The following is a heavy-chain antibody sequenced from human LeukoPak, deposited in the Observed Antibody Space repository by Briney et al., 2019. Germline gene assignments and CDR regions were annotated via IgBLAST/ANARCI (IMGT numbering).Heavy chain of an antibody. CDR3: ASLPEAYCGGDCYSSH. Sequence: ASVKVSCKASGYTFTSYAMHWVRQAPGQRLEWMGWINAGNGNTKYSQKFQGRVTITRDTSASTAYMELSSLRSEDTAVYYCASLPEAYCGGDCYSSHWGQGTLVTVSS. CDR2: INAGNGNT. V-gene: IGHV1-3*01. J-gene: IGHJ4*02. D-gene: IGHD2-21*02. CDR1: GYTFTSYA.